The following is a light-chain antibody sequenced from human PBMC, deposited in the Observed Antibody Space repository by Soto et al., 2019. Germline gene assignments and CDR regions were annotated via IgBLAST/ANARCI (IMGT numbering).Light chain of an antibody. CDR1: SSNIGNNY. CDR3: GTWDSSLSAVV. CDR2: DND. Sequence: QSVLTQPPSVSASPGQRVTISCSGSSSNIGNNYASWYQQLPGTAPKLLLYDNDNRPSGIPDRFSGSKSGTSATLTITGFQTGDEADYYCGTWDSSLSAVVFGGGTKLTVL. V-gene: IGLV1-51*01. J-gene: IGLJ2*01.